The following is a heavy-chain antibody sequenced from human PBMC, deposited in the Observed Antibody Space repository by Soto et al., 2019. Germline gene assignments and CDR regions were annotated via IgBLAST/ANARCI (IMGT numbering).Heavy chain of an antibody. CDR3: ARDSVPAATYYDFWSGYNLGP. Sequence: GGSLRLSCAASGFTFSSYAMHWVRQAPGKGLEWVAVISYDGSNKYYADSVKGRFTISRDNSKNTLYLQMNSLRAEDTAVYYCARDSVPAATYYDFWSGYNLGPWGQGTLVTVSS. J-gene: IGHJ5*02. CDR2: ISYDGSNK. CDR1: GFTFSSYA. D-gene: IGHD3-3*01. V-gene: IGHV3-30-3*01.